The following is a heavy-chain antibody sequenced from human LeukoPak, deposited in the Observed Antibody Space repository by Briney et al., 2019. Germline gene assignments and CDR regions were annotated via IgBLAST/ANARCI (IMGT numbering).Heavy chain of an antibody. D-gene: IGHD1-26*01. CDR3: ARDHPLVGATRGAYYYYYYYMDV. Sequence: GGSLRLSCAASGFTFSSYWMSWVRQAPGKGLEWVANIKQDGSEKYYVDSVKGRFTISRDNAKNSLYLQMNSLRAEDTAVYYCARDHPLVGATRGAYYYYYYYMDVWGKGTTVTVSS. CDR2: IKQDGSEK. J-gene: IGHJ6*03. V-gene: IGHV3-7*01. CDR1: GFTFSSYW.